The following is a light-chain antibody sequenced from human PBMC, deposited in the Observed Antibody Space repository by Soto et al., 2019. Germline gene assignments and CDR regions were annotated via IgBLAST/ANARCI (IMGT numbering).Light chain of an antibody. CDR3: QQYGSSPGWT. CDR2: GAS. CDR1: QSVSSSY. V-gene: IGKV3-20*01. Sequence: EIVLTQSPGTLSLSPGERATLSCRASQSVSSSYLAWYQQKPGQAPRLLIYGASSRATGIPDRFSGSGSGTDFTLPISRLEPEDFAVYYCQQYGSSPGWTFGQGNKVEIK. J-gene: IGKJ1*01.